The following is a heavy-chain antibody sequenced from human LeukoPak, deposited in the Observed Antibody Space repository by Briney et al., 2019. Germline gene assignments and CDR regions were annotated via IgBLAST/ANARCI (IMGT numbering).Heavy chain of an antibody. CDR1: GGSISSSSYY. V-gene: IGHV4-39*01. D-gene: IGHD3-10*01. CDR3: ARRNMVRGVMDY. CDR2: IYYSGST. J-gene: IGHJ4*02. Sequence: SETLSLTCTVSGGSISSSSYYWGSIRQPPGKGLEWIGSIYYSGSTYYNPSLKSRVTISVDTSKSQFYLKLSSVTAADTAVYYCARRNMVRGVMDYWGQGTLVTVSS.